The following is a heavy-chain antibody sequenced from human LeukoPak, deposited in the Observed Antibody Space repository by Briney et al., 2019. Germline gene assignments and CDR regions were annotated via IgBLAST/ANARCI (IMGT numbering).Heavy chain of an antibody. CDR3: ARHCSSTSCYAFDP. Sequence: ASVKVSCKASGYTFTSYDINWVRQATGQGLEWMGWMNPNSGNTGYAQKFQGRVTMTRNTSIRTAYMELGSLRSEDTAVYYCARHCSSTSCYAFDPWGQGTLVTVSS. D-gene: IGHD2-2*01. CDR2: MNPNSGNT. J-gene: IGHJ5*02. V-gene: IGHV1-8*01. CDR1: GYTFTSYD.